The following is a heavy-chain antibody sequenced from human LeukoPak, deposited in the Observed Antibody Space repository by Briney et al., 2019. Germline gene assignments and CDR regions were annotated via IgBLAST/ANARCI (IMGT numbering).Heavy chain of an antibody. CDR1: GFTFSSYW. J-gene: IGHJ6*04. D-gene: IGHD2/OR15-2a*01. Sequence: GGSLRLSRAASGFTFSSYWMHWVRQAPGKGLVWVSRINSDGSSTSYADSVKGRFTISRDNAKNTLYLQMNSLRAEDTAVYYCARDPFGDYYYGMDVWGKGTTVTVSS. CDR2: INSDGSST. V-gene: IGHV3-74*01. CDR3: ARDPFGDYYYGMDV.